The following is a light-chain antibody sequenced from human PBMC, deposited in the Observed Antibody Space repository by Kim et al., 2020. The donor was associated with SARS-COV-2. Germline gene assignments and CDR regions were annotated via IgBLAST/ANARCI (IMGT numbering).Light chain of an antibody. Sequence: DIQMTQSPSSLSASVGDTVTITCRASQDIGLYLAWYQEHPGKVPKLLIYDASSQEEVPSRFSGGGSGTDFTLTISSLQPGDAASYYCVEYRSAPWTFGQGTKLEI. CDR1: QDIGLY. CDR2: DAS. J-gene: IGKJ1*01. V-gene: IGKV1-27*01. CDR3: VEYRSAPWT.